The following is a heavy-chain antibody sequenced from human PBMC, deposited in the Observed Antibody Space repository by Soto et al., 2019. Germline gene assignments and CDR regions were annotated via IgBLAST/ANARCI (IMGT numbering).Heavy chain of an antibody. D-gene: IGHD5-12*01. V-gene: IGHV4-59*01. CDR1: GGSISSYY. Sequence: SETLSLTCTVSGGSISSYYWSWIRQPPGKGLEWIGYIYYSGSTNYNPSLKSRVTISVDTSKNQFSLKLSSVTAADTAVYYCARGTISRDGYNFYLYYFDYWGQGTLVTVS. CDR2: IYYSGST. J-gene: IGHJ4*02. CDR3: ARGTISRDGYNFYLYYFDY.